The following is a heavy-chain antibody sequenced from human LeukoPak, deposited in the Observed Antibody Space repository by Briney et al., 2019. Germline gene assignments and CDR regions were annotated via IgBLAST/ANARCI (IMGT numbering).Heavy chain of an antibody. D-gene: IGHD5-12*01. CDR3: ARVPLWWLTPFDF. CDR1: GGSLSPHY. Sequence: SETLSLTCAVSGGSLSPHYWSWIRRPLGKGLEWIGAINNRGTTNYSPSLRGRATISVDTSKNQFSLRPTSVAAADTAIYYCARVPLWWLTPFDFWGQGTLATVSS. V-gene: IGHV4-34*01. J-gene: IGHJ4*02. CDR2: INNRGTT.